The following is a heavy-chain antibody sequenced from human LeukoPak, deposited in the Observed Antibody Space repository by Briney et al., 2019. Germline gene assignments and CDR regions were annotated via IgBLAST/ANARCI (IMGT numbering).Heavy chain of an antibody. J-gene: IGHJ4*02. CDR3: ARGSGSSTSWVDY. CDR1: GFTVSSTY. Sequence: GGSLRLSCAASGFTVSSTYMSWVRQAPGKGLEWVSVIYSGGTTYYADSVKGRFTISRDSSKNTLYLQMNSLRAEDTAVYYCARGSGSSTSWVDYWGQGTLVTVSS. D-gene: IGHD6-13*01. CDR2: IYSGGTT. V-gene: IGHV3-66*01.